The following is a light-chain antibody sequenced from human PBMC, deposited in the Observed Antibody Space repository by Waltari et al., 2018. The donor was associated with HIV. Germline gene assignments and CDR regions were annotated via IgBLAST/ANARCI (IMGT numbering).Light chain of an antibody. CDR1: PGAVTSGHY. CDR3: LLSYSGARPVV. V-gene: IGLV7-46*01. Sequence: QAVVTQEPSLTVSPGGTVTLTCGSSPGAVTSGHYPYWFQQKPGQAPRTLIYDTSNKHSWTPARFSGSLLGGKAALTLSGAQPEDEADYYCLLSYSGARPVVFGGGTKLTVL. CDR2: DTS. J-gene: IGLJ2*01.